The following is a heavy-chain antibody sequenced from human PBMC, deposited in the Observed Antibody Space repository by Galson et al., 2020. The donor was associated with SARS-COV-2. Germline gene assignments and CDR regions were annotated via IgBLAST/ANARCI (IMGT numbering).Heavy chain of an antibody. Sequence: GGPLRLSFLASGFTFSRYGMSWVRQAPGQGLDWVATTSATTYYEYPLRRRFIISRDDSKNTLYLQMNGLGADDTAVYYCAKDFVRGIGYMDVWGPGTTVTVSS. CDR1: GFTFSRYG. V-gene: IGHV3-23*01. J-gene: IGHJ6*03. D-gene: IGHD3-10*02. CDR2: TSATT. CDR3: AKDFVRGIGYMDV.